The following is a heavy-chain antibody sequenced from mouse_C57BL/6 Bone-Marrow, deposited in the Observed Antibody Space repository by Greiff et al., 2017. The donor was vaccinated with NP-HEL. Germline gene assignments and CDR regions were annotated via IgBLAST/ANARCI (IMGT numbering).Heavy chain of an antibody. CDR1: GFSFNTYA. D-gene: IGHD4-1*01. CDR2: IRSKSNNYAT. Sequence: EVKLMESGGGLVQPKGSLKLSCAASGFSFNTYAMNWVRQAPGKGLEWVARIRSKSNNYATYYADSVKDRFTISRDDSESMLYLQMNNLKTEDTAMYYCVRPLGRSFAYWGQGTLVTVSA. CDR3: VRPLGRSFAY. V-gene: IGHV10-1*01. J-gene: IGHJ3*01.